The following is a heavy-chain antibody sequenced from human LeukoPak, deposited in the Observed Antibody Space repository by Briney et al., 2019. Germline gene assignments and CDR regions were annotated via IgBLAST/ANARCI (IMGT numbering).Heavy chain of an antibody. J-gene: IGHJ5*02. CDR1: GGSFSGYY. V-gene: IGHV4-34*01. CDR3: ARGVGPFDP. D-gene: IGHD1-26*01. Sequence: SETLSLTCAVYGGSFSGYYWSWIRQPPGKGLEWIGEINHSGSTNYNPSLKSRVTISVDTSKNQFPLKLSSVTAADTAVYYCARGVGPFDPWGQGTLVTVSS. CDR2: INHSGST.